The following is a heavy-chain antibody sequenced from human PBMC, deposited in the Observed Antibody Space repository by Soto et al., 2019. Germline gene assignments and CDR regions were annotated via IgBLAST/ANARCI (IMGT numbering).Heavy chain of an antibody. J-gene: IGHJ4*02. V-gene: IGHV3-48*02. Sequence: PVGSLRLSCGASGFIFSKYSMNWVRQAPGKGLEWLSYISSNSVTIYYADSVRGRFTIFRDNAKNSLYLQMNSLRDEDTAVYYCAREDILGTRSFDYWGQGALVTVPQ. CDR1: GFIFSKYS. CDR3: AREDILGTRSFDY. D-gene: IGHD1-26*01. CDR2: ISSNSVTI.